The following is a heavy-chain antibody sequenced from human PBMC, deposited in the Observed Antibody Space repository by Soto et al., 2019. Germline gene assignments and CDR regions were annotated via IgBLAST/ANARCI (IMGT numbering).Heavy chain of an antibody. CDR2: ISASNGNT. J-gene: IGHJ4*02. V-gene: IGHV1-18*01. CDR3: ARDPGGVETVYYFDY. CDR1: GYTFTSYG. Sequence: QVQLVQSGAEVKKPGAAVKVSCKSSGYTFTSYGISWVRQAPGQGLEWMGWISASNGNTNYAQKLQGRVTMTTDKSTSTAYMELRSLRSDDTAVYYCARDPGGVETVYYFDYWGQGTLVTVSS. D-gene: IGHD2-8*02.